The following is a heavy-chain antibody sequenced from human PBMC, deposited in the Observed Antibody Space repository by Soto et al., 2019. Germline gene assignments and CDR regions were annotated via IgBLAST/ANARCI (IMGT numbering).Heavy chain of an antibody. J-gene: IGHJ1*01. CDR2: IIPIFGTA. D-gene: IGHD3-22*01. Sequence: TGSEGTAREYVMILMGQTHRKGLEWMGGIIPIFGTANYAQKFQGRVTITADESTSTAYMELSSLRSEDTAVYYCARRKYYNSSGYYSDEYWGQGNLVIV. CDR1: EGTAREYV. V-gene: IGHV1-69*01. CDR3: ARRKYYNSSGYYSDEY.